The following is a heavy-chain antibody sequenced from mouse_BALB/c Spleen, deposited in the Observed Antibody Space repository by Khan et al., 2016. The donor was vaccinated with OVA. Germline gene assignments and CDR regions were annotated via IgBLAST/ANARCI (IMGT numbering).Heavy chain of an antibody. D-gene: IGHD1-1*01. J-gene: IGHJ2*01. Sequence: EVKLLESGPGLVKPSQSLSLTCTVTGYSITSDYAWNWIRQFPGNKLEWMGYISYSGRTSYNPSLKSRISIPRDTSKNQFFLQLNSVSTEYTATYYCARSVTITTVVATDFDYWGQGTTLTASS. CDR2: ISYSGRT. CDR1: GYSITSDYA. CDR3: ARSVTITTVVATDFDY. V-gene: IGHV3-2*02.